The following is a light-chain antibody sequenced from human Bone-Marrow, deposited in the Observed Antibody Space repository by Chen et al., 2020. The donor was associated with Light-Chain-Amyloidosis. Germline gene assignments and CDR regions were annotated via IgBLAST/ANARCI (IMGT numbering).Light chain of an antibody. J-gene: IGKJ2*01. CDR3: QHYSNYPRT. V-gene: IGKV1-16*01. CDR1: DDILNY. Sequence: DIQMNQSPSSLSAFVGDRVTITCRAIDDILNYFGWVQQKPGKAPKSLIFAASRLRSGAPSRFSGSGSGTNFTLTISSLQPEDFATYYCQHYSNYPRTFGQGTKLDI. CDR2: AAS.